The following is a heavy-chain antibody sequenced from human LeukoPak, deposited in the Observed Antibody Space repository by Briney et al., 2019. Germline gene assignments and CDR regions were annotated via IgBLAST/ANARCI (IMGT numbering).Heavy chain of an antibody. CDR2: IYYSGST. Sequence: SETLSLTCSVTGGSIRPYYWRWIRQPPGKGLECIGYIYYSGSTKYNPSLKSRITISLDTSEKQISLILRSVTAADTAVYYCVREVGDADSDNWFDSWGQGTLVTVSS. D-gene: IGHD2-21*01. CDR1: GGSIRPYY. J-gene: IGHJ5*01. CDR3: VREVGDADSDNWFDS. V-gene: IGHV4-59*01.